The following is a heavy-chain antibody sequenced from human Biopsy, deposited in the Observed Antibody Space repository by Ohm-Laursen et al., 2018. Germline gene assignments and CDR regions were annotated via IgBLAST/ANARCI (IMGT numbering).Heavy chain of an antibody. J-gene: IGHJ4*02. CDR2: IRTYNGDT. CDR1: SYTFINYG. Sequence: GASVKVSCKASSYTFINYGIHWVRQAPGQGLEWMGWIRTYNGDTNYAQNFQDRLTITADRSTNTAYVELNSLRSEDTAVYFCATLTEDYGASPDSWGQGTLVGVSS. V-gene: IGHV1-18*01. CDR3: ATLTEDYGASPDS. D-gene: IGHD4-17*01.